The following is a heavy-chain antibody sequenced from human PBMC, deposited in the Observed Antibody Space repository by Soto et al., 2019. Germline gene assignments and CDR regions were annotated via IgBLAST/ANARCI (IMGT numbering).Heavy chain of an antibody. J-gene: IGHJ2*01. CDR3: AKRPVGPDWYFEL. V-gene: IGHV3-23*01. CDR1: GFTFRSYA. CDR2: ISGSGIST. Sequence: DVQLLESGGGLVQPGGSLRLSCAASGFTFRSYAMSWVRQAPGKGLEWVSGISGSGISTHYADSVKGRFTVSRDNSKNILYLQISSRRAEDTAFYNSAKRPVGPDWYFELWGRGTLVTVSS.